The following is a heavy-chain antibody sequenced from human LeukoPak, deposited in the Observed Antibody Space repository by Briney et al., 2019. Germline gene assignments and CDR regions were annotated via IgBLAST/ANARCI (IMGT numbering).Heavy chain of an antibody. J-gene: IGHJ4*02. CDR1: GYSFTSYW. D-gene: IGHD3-10*01. Sequence: GESLKISCKGSGYSFTSYWISWVRQMPGKGLEWMGRIDPSDSYTNYSPSFQGHVTISAGKSISTAYLQWSSLKASDTAMYYCARLDYYGSGSYTGDDYWGQGTLVTVSS. V-gene: IGHV5-10-1*01. CDR3: ARLDYYGSGSYTGDDY. CDR2: IDPSDSYT.